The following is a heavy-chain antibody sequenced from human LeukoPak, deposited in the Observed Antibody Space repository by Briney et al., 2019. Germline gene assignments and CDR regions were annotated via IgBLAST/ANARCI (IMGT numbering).Heavy chain of an antibody. J-gene: IGHJ4*02. CDR2: IKADGSET. CDR3: ARDGDGWNFDY. Sequence: PGGSLRLSCAVSGFTFSRYWTHWVRQAPGKGLVWVSRIKADGSETNYADSVKGRFTVSRDNAKNTLYLQLNSLRVEDTAVYYCARDGDGWNFDYWGQGTLVTVSS. V-gene: IGHV3-74*01. CDR1: GFTFSRYW. D-gene: IGHD5-24*01.